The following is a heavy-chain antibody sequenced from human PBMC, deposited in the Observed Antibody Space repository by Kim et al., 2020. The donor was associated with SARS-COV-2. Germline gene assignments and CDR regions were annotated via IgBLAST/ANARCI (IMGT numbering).Heavy chain of an antibody. CDR3: ARYSSSWYGGDY. Sequence: NTHPSLKSRVTISVDTSKNPFSLKLSSVTAADTAVYYCARYSSSWYGGDYWGQGTLVTVSS. V-gene: IGHV4-34*01. D-gene: IGHD6-13*01. J-gene: IGHJ4*02.